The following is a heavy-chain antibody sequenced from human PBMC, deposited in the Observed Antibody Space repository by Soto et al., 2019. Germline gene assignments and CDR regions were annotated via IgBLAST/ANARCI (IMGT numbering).Heavy chain of an antibody. Sequence: VQLLESGGGLVQPGGSLRLSCAASGFTFSSYAMSWVRQAPGKGLEWVSAISGSGGSTYYADSVKGRFTISRDNSKNQLYLQMNSLRAEDTAVYYCAKDLLTIFGVVINWGWFDPWGQGTLVTVSS. CDR3: AKDLLTIFGVVINWGWFDP. CDR1: GFTFSSYA. D-gene: IGHD3-3*01. CDR2: ISGSGGST. J-gene: IGHJ5*02. V-gene: IGHV3-23*01.